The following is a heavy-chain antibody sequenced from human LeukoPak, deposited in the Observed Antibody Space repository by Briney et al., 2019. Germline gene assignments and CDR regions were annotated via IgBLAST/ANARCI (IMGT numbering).Heavy chain of an antibody. CDR1: GYTFTSYG. V-gene: IGHV1-18*01. D-gene: IGHD5-24*01. CDR3: ARDSVAMSTIRDFGY. CDR2: ISAYNGDT. Sequence: EASVKVSCKASGYTFTSYGFSWVRQAAGRGLEWMGWISAYNGDTNYAQKVQGRVTMTTDTSTSTAYMELRSLRSDDTAVYYCARDSVAMSTIRDFGYWGQGTLVTVSS. J-gene: IGHJ4*02.